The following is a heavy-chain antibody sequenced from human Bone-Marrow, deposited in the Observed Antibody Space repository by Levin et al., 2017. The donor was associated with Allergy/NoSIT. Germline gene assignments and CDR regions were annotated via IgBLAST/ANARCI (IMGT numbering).Heavy chain of an antibody. CDR1: GFTFSSYG. CDR2: IWYDGSNK. Sequence: GGSLRLSCAASGFTFSSYGMHWVRQAPGKGLEWVAVIWYDGSNKYYADSVKGRFTISRDNSKNTLYLQMNSLRAEDTAVYYCARDAGYCTGGVCYTYYYYYMDVWGKGTTVTVSS. CDR3: ARDAGYCTGGVCYTYYYYYMDV. D-gene: IGHD2-8*02. V-gene: IGHV3-33*01. J-gene: IGHJ6*03.